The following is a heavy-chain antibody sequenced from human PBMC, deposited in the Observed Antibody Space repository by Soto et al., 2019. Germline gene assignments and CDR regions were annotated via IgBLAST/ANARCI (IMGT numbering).Heavy chain of an antibody. CDR1: GFTFSTYS. D-gene: IGHD6-13*01. CDR3: AKGYSSDY. CDR2: ISFSGDST. J-gene: IGHJ4*02. V-gene: IGHV3-23*01. Sequence: EVHLLESGRGLVQPGGSLRLSCAASGFTFSTYSMNWVRQAPGKGLEWVSTISFSGDSTYYADSVKGRFTVSRDNSKNTLYLQMNSLRAEDTAIYYCAKGYSSDYWGQGTLVTVSS.